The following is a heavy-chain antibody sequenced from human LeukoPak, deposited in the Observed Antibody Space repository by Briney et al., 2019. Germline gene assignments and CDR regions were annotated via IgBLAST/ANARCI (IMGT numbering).Heavy chain of an antibody. Sequence: GESLKISCKGSGYRFTSYWIGWVRQMPGKGLEWMGIIYPGDSDTRYSPSFQGQVTISADKSISTAYLQWSSLKASDTAMYYCARPLDYYDSSGCYGAFDIWGQGTMVTVSS. CDR1: GYRFTSYW. CDR3: ARPLDYYDSSGCYGAFDI. V-gene: IGHV5-51*01. J-gene: IGHJ3*02. D-gene: IGHD3-22*01. CDR2: IYPGDSDT.